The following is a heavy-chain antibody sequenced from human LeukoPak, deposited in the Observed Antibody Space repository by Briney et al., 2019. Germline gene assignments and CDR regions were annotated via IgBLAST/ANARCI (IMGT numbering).Heavy chain of an antibody. V-gene: IGHV1-58*01. J-gene: IGHJ3*02. CDR2: IVVCSGNT. Sequence: SVKVSCKASGFSFTNSAVQWGRQARGQGLEWIGWIVVCSGNTIYVQKFQERVTITRDMSTSTAYMELSSLRSEDTAVYYCAAGYIGGAMVTNAFDIWGQGTMVTVSS. D-gene: IGHD5-18*01. CDR3: AAGYIGGAMVTNAFDI. CDR1: GFSFTNSA.